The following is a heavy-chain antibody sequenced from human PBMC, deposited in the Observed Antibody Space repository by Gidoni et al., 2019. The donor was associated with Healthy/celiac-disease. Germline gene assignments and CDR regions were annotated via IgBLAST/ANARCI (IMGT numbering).Heavy chain of an antibody. Sequence: EVQLVESGGGLVQPGGSLRISCAASGFTLSSDSMNWVRQAPGNGLDWVSYISSSSSTIYYAASVKGRFTFSRDNPKNSLFLQMNSLSAEDTAVYYFARRNDGDLGYYYYGMDVWGQGTTVTVS. V-gene: IGHV3-48*04. CDR3: ARRNDGDLGYYYYGMDV. CDR1: GFTLSSDS. D-gene: IGHD1-1*01. CDR2: ISSSSSTI. J-gene: IGHJ6*02.